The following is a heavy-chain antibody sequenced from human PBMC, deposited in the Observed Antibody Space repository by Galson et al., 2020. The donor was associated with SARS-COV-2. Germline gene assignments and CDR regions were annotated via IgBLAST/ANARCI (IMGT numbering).Heavy chain of an antibody. CDR2: IYYSGST. V-gene: IGHV4-31*03. CDR1: GGSISSGGYY. J-gene: IGHJ5*02. Sequence: ETSETLSLTCTVSGGSISSGGYYWSWIRQHPGKGLEWIGYIYYSGSTYYNPSLKSRVTISVDTSKNQFSLKLSSVTAADTAVYYCARASRTLCGWVKPCASWGQETRVTVSS. CDR3: ARASRTLCGWVKPCAS. D-gene: IGHD2-21*01.